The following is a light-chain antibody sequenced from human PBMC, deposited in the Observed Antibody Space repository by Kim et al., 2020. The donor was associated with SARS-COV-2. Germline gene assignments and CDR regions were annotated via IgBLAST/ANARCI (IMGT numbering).Light chain of an antibody. V-gene: IGKV1-5*03. CDR3: QQYDSYWA. J-gene: IGKJ1*01. Sequence: SASVGDRVTMTCRASESISTWLAWYQQKPGKAPKLLIFKASTLESGVPSRFSGSGSGTEFTLTISSLQPDDVATYYCQQYDSYWAFGQGTKVDIK. CDR1: ESISTW. CDR2: KAS.